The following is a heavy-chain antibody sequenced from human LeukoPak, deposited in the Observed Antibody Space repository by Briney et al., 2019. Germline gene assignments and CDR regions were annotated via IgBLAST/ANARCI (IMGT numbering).Heavy chain of an antibody. CDR3: ARDCNGGSCYNGMDV. CDR1: GYTFTSYG. CDR2: ISAYNGNT. Sequence: GASVKVSCKASGYTFTSYGISWVRQAPGQGLEWMGWISAYNGNTNYAQKLQGRVTMTTDTSTSTAYMELRSLRSDDTAVYYCARDCNGGSCYNGMDVWGQGTTVTVSS. D-gene: IGHD2-15*01. V-gene: IGHV1-18*01. J-gene: IGHJ6*02.